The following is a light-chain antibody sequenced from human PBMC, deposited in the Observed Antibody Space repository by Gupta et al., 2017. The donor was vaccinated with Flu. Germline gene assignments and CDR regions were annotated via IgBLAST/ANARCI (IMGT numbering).Light chain of an antibody. CDR1: QSVSSSY. CDR3: QQYGSSYPWT. V-gene: IGKV3-20*01. Sequence: VSTPSPGTLFLSPGERDNLSCRASQSVSSSYLAWYQQKPGQAPRLLIYGASSRATGIAARFSGSGSGTDFTLTISRREPEDFSVYYCQQYGSSYPWTFGQGTKLDIK. J-gene: IGKJ1*01. CDR2: GAS.